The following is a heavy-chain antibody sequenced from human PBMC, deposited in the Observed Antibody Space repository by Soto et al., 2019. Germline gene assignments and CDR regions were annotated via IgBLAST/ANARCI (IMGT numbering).Heavy chain of an antibody. CDR3: ARVGKGDSGTTYYTFDY. Sequence: QVQLQESGPGLVKPSQTLSLTCTVSGGSIRSGGLYWSWIRQHPGKGLEWIGYIHYSGSTSYNPSLKSRVTLSVDTSKNQFSLNLRSVTAADTAVYYCARVGKGDSGTTYYTFDYWGQGTLVTVSS. CDR2: IHYSGST. V-gene: IGHV4-31*03. CDR1: GGSIRSGGLY. J-gene: IGHJ4*02. D-gene: IGHD2-2*02.